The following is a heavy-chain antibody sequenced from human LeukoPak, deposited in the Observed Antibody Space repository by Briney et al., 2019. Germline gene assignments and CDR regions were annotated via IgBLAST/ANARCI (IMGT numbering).Heavy chain of an antibody. Sequence: GGSLRLSCAASGFTFSSYSMNWVRQAPGKGLEWVSSISSSSSYIYYADSVKGRFTISRDNAKNSLYLQMNSLRAEDTAVYYCARDEPTNLWFGELFSDLRASFDYWGQGTLVIVSS. CDR2: ISSSSSYI. CDR1: GFTFSSYS. D-gene: IGHD3-10*01. J-gene: IGHJ4*02. V-gene: IGHV3-21*01. CDR3: ARDEPTNLWFGELFSDLRASFDY.